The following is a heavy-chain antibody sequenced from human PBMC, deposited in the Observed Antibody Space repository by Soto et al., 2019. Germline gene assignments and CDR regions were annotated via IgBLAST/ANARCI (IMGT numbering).Heavy chain of an antibody. CDR1: GFTFSSYS. J-gene: IGHJ4*02. CDR3: ATDQLSLLDYDY. D-gene: IGHD1-1*01. V-gene: IGHV3-21*01. Sequence: GGSLRLSCAASGFTFSSYSMNWVRQAPGKGLEWVSTISSTSIYIYYADSVRGRFTISRDNAKNSLYLQMNSLRAEDTAVYYCATDQLSLLDYDYWAQGTLVTVPS. CDR2: ISSTSIYI.